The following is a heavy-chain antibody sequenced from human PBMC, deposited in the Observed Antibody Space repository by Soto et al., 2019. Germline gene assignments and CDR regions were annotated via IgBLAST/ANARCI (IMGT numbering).Heavy chain of an antibody. D-gene: IGHD3-3*01. CDR2: INAGNGNT. CDR3: AREPLIFGVVPGITKNTLDY. CDR1: GYTFTSYA. V-gene: IGHV1-3*01. J-gene: IGHJ4*02. Sequence: ASVKVSCKASGYTFTSYAMHWVRQAPGQRLEWMGWINAGNGNTKYSQKFQGSVTITRDTSASTAYMELSSLRSEDTAVYYCAREPLIFGVVPGITKNTLDYWGQGTLVTVSS.